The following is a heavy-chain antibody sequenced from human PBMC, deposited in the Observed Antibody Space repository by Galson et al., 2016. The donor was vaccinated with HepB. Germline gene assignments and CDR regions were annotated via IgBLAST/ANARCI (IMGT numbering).Heavy chain of an antibody. D-gene: IGHD2-8*01. CDR2: ISGSGVAT. V-gene: IGHV3-23*01. CDR1: GFSFDNYA. Sequence: SLRLSCAASGFSFDNYAMNWVRQTPGKGLEWVAGISGSGVATECGDSVKGRFTISRDNSKNMVYLQMNSLYAEDTALYFCAKDVLMVIGWCFDLWGRGSQVTVSS. J-gene: IGHJ2*01. CDR3: AKDVLMVIGWCFDL.